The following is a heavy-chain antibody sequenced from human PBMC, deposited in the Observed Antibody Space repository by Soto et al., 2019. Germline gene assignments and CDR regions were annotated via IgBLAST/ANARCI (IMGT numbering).Heavy chain of an antibody. V-gene: IGHV1-46*01. CDR3: ARDRTYGLGYCISTSCYKEGYYYGMDV. J-gene: IGHJ6*02. D-gene: IGHD2-2*02. Sequence: ASVKVSCKASGYTFTSYYMHWVRQAPGQGLEWMGIINPIGGSTSYAQKFQGRVTMTRDTSTSTVYMELSSLRSEDTAVYYCARDRTYGLGYCISTSCYKEGYYYGMDVWGQGTTVTVSS. CDR2: INPIGGST. CDR1: GYTFTSYY.